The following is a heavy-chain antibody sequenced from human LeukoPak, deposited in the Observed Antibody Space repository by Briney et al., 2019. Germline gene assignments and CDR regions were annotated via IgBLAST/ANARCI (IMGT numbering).Heavy chain of an antibody. CDR2: IIPSSDTT. Sequence: ASVKVSCKASGYIFTSFAMNWVRQAPGQGLEWMGRIIPSSDTTHYAQKFQGRVTITRDTSTTTVYMVLNSLRSDDTAVYYCARDGSKWNFDYWGQGTLVTVSS. J-gene: IGHJ4*02. D-gene: IGHD6-13*01. CDR3: ARDGSKWNFDY. CDR1: GYIFTSFA. V-gene: IGHV1-46*01.